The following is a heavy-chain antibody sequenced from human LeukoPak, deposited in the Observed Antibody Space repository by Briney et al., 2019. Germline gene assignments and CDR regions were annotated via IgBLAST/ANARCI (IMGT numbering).Heavy chain of an antibody. CDR3: AKDYCRGGNCPLPFFDS. Sequence: GGSLRLSCAVSGFTLTEHALSWVRQAPGEGLEWVSGIIDVGDTYYADSVKGRFTISRDSSKNTLYLQMNSLRAEDTATYYCAKDYCRGGNCPLPFFDSWGQGTLVTVSS. V-gene: IGHV3-23*01. D-gene: IGHD2-15*01. J-gene: IGHJ4*02. CDR2: IIDVGDT. CDR1: GFTLTEHA.